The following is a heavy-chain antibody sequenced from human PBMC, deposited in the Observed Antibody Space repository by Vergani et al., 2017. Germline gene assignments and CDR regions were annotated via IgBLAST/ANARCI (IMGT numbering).Heavy chain of an antibody. CDR1: GFTFSSYG. V-gene: IGHV3-30*03. CDR2: ISYDGSNK. CDR3: ARDLWAGDGYNYFDY. D-gene: IGHD5-24*01. Sequence: QVQLVESGGGVVQPGRSLRLSCAASGFTFSSYGMHWVRQAPGKGLEWVAVISYDGSNKYYADSVKGRFTISRDNSKNTLYLQMNSLRAEDTAVYYCARDLWAGDGYNYFDYWGQGTLVTVSS. J-gene: IGHJ4*02.